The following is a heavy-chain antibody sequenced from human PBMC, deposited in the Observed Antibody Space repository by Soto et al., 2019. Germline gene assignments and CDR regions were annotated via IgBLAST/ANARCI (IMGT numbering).Heavy chain of an antibody. D-gene: IGHD3-3*01. CDR3: AKDLPLWSGYSFSENH. J-gene: IGHJ5*02. CDR2: VSQSGASV. V-gene: IGHV3-23*01. Sequence: EVQLLESGGGFVKPGGSLRLSCEGSGFIFSNHAMSWVRQAPGKGLEWVSSVSQSGASVHLPDFLKGRFSSSRDNSKNTVYLELNNLRVDDTAVYYCAKDLPLWSGYSFSENHWGQGTLVTVSS. CDR1: GFIFSNHA.